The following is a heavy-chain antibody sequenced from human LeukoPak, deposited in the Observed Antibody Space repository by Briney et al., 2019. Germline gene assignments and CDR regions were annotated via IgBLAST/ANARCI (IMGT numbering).Heavy chain of an antibody. Sequence: GGSLRLSCAASGFTFNSYAMQWVRHAPGKGLEYISGIDSVGDSTYYANSVKGRFSISRDNSRNTVYLQMDSLKAEDMAVYYCARADCSSSSCYTVSYWGQGTLVTVSS. CDR2: IDSVGDST. CDR1: GFTFNSYA. D-gene: IGHD2-2*01. V-gene: IGHV3-64*01. CDR3: ARADCSSSSCYTVSY. J-gene: IGHJ4*02.